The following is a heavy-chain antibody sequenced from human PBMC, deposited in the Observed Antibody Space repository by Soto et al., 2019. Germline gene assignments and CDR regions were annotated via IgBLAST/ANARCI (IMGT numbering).Heavy chain of an antibody. CDR2: INHSGST. J-gene: IGHJ3*02. V-gene: IGHV4-34*02. CDR1: GGSFSGYY. D-gene: IGHD4-17*01. CDR3: ARAYDYRDPRDALDT. Sequence: QVQLQQWGAGLLKPSGTLSLTCAVYGGSFSGYYWNWIRQSPGKGLEWIGKINHSGSTNYNPSLKSRVTTSVDTSKNQFSLRLSSVTAADTAVYYCARAYDYRDPRDALDTWGQGTMVIVSS.